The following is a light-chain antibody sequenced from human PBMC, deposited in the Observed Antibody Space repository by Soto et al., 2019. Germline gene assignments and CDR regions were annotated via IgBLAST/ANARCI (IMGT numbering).Light chain of an antibody. CDR2: EGS. V-gene: IGLV2-23*01. J-gene: IGLJ3*02. CDR3: CSYEGSSPLV. Sequence: QSALTQPASVSGSPGQSITISCTGTSSDVGSYNLVSWYQQHPGKAPKLMIYEGSKRPSGVSNRFSGSKSGNTASLTISGLHAEDAAYYYCCSYEGSSPLVFGGGTKLTVL. CDR1: SSDVGSYNL.